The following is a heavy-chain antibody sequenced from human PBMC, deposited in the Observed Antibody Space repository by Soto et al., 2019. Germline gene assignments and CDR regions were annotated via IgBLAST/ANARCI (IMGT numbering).Heavy chain of an antibody. V-gene: IGHV4-34*01. J-gene: IGHJ4*02. CDR3: ARDDSGYDSV. Sequence: LTLTCAVYGGSFSGYYWSWIRQPPGKGLEWIGEINHSGSTNYSPSLKSRVTISVDTSKNQFSLKLSSVTAADTAVYYCARDDSGYDSVWGQGTLVTVSS. CDR1: GGSFSGYY. CDR2: INHSGST. D-gene: IGHD5-12*01.